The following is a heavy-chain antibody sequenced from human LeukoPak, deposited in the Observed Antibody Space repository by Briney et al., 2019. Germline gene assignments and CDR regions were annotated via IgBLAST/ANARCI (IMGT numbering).Heavy chain of an antibody. D-gene: IGHD3-10*01. J-gene: IGHJ5*02. CDR2: IIPIFGTA. Sequence: ASVKVSCKASGGTFSSYAISWVRQAPGQGLEWMGGIIPIFGTANYAQKFQGRVTITADESTSTAYMELSSLRSEDTAVYYCAREGLGSHRFDPWGQGTLVTVSS. V-gene: IGHV1-69*01. CDR3: AREGLGSHRFDP. CDR1: GGTFSSYA.